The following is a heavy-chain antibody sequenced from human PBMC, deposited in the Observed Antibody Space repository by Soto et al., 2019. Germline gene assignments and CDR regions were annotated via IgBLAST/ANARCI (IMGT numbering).Heavy chain of an antibody. Sequence: QVQLGPSWAEVNKPGASVRVSCKSSGYIFTSYPMHWVRQAPGDSLEWMGWINTGTVNTKYSQNFQGRVSTSRDTSAYTAFIELSSLRSEGTAVYYCTRDNSGLGDYWGQGTLGTVSS. CDR1: GYIFTSYP. CDR2: INTGTVNT. CDR3: TRDNSGLGDY. D-gene: IGHD6-25*01. J-gene: IGHJ4*02. V-gene: IGHV1-3*04.